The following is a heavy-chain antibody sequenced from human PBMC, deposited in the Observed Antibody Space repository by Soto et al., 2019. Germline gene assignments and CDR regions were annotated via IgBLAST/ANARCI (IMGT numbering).Heavy chain of an antibody. J-gene: IGHJ6*02. D-gene: IGHD4-17*01. Sequence: VASVKVSCKASGYTFTSYYMHWVRQAPGQGLEWMGIINPSGGSTSYAQKFQGRVTMTRDTSTSTVYMELSSLRSEDTAVYYCAREFKTTVVTPQIYGMDVWGPGTTVTVSS. CDR3: AREFKTTVVTPQIYGMDV. CDR1: GYTFTSYY. CDR2: INPSGGST. V-gene: IGHV1-46*01.